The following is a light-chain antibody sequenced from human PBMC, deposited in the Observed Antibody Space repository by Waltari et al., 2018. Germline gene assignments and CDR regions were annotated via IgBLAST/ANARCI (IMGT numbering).Light chain of an antibody. CDR3: QSFDSSHVV. J-gene: IGLJ2*01. CDR1: RGNIATNY. Sequence: FMLTQPHSVSESPRKTVTISCTRSRGNIATNYVQWYQQRPGSAPTKVIYEDNQRPSGVPDRFSGSIDSSSNSASLIISGLKAEDEADYYCQSFDSSHVVFGGGTKLTVL. V-gene: IGLV6-57*03. CDR2: EDN.